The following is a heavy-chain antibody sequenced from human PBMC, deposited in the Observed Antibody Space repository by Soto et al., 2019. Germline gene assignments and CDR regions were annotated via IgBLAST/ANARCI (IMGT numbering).Heavy chain of an antibody. D-gene: IGHD6-19*01. J-gene: IGHJ3*02. CDR1: GFTFDDYA. CDR2: ISWNSGSI. Sequence: EVQLVESGGGLVQPGRSLRLSCAASGFTFDDYAMHWVRQAPGKGLEWVSGISWNSGSIGYADSVKGRFTISRDNAKNCLYLQMNSLRAEDTAWSYCATDKTPSIAVAGPWDSFDIWGQGTMVTVSS. CDR3: ATDKTPSIAVAGPWDSFDI. V-gene: IGHV3-9*01.